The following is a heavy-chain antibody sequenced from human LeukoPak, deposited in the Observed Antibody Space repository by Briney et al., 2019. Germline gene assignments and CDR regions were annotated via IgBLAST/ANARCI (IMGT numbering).Heavy chain of an antibody. V-gene: IGHV3-72*01. CDR3: ARSVTTRSFDI. J-gene: IGHJ3*02. CDR1: GFTFSDHY. CDR2: TRNKANSHTT. Sequence: GGSLRLSCAASGFTFSDHYMDWVRQAPGKGLEWVGRTRNKANSHTTGYAASVKGRFTISRDDSKNSLYLQLNSLKTEDTAVYYCARSVTTRSFDIWGQGTMVTVSS. D-gene: IGHD4-17*01.